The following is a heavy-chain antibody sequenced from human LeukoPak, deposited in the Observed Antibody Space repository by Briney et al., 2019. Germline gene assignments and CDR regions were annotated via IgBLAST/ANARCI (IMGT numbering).Heavy chain of an antibody. D-gene: IGHD6-6*01. CDR1: GFTFTSSA. J-gene: IGHJ4*02. CDR3: ARARSIAARKSLDY. V-gene: IGHV1-58*02. Sequence: GTSVKVSCKASGFTFTSSAMQWVRQARGQRLEWIGWIVVGSGNTNYAQKFQERVTITRDMSTSTAYMELSSLRSEDTAVYYCARARSIAARKSLDYWGQGTLVTVSS. CDR2: IVVGSGNT.